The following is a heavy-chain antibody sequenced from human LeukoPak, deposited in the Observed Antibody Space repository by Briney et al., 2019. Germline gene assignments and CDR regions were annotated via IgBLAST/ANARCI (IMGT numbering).Heavy chain of an antibody. D-gene: IGHD5-18*01. CDR3: ARDVAHSYFGYYYYYMDV. J-gene: IGHJ6*03. Sequence: PSETLSLTCTVSGGSISSGSYYWSWIRQPAGKGLEWIGRIYTSGSTNYNPSLKSRVTISVDTSKNQFSLKLSSVTAADTAVYYCARDVAHSYFGYYYYYMDVWGKGTTVTISS. V-gene: IGHV4-61*02. CDR2: IYTSGST. CDR1: GGSISSGSYY.